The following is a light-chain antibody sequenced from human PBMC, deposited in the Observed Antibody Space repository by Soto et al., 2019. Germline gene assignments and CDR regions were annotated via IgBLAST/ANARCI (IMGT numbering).Light chain of an antibody. CDR2: EAS. V-gene: IGKV1-5*03. CDR1: QVINSW. J-gene: IGKJ1*01. Sequence: DIQMTQSPSTLSASVGDRVTITCRASQVINSWLAWYQQKPGKTPKLLIYEASTLQNGVTSRFSGSGFGTEFTLTISSLQPDDFATFYCQQYSGVSRTFGQGTKVDIK. CDR3: QQYSGVSRT.